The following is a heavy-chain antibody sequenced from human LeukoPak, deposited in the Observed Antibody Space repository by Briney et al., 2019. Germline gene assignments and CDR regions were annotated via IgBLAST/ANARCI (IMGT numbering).Heavy chain of an antibody. Sequence: GGSLRLSCAASGFSFDLYAMNWVRQAPGKGLEWVSAISGSGDNTYYADSVKGRFTISRGNSQNTLFLQMNSLRAEDTAVYYCAGFYYYGSGRNFDYWGQGILVTVSS. CDR1: GFSFDLYA. V-gene: IGHV3-23*01. CDR2: ISGSGDNT. J-gene: IGHJ4*02. D-gene: IGHD3-10*01. CDR3: AGFYYYGSGRNFDY.